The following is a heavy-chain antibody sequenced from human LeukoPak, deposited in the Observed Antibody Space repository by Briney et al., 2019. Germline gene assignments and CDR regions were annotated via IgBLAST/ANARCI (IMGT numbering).Heavy chain of an antibody. Sequence: SETLSLTCTVSGGSISSSSYYWGWIRQPPGKGLEWIGSIYYSGSTYYNPSHKSRVTISVDTSKNQFSLKLSSATAADTAAYYCARLDYGDYLPDYWGQGTLVTVSS. D-gene: IGHD4-17*01. J-gene: IGHJ4*02. V-gene: IGHV4-39*01. CDR3: ARLDYGDYLPDY. CDR1: GGSISSSSYY. CDR2: IYYSGST.